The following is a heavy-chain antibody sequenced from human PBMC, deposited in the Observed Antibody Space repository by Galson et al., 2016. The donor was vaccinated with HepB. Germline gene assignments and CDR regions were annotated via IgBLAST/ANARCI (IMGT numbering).Heavy chain of an antibody. Sequence: SVKVSCKASGYTFTGYYLHWVRQAPGQGLEWMGWINSNNGGTKYAPKFQGRVTMTRDTSITTVYMELSSLISDDTAVDFCVRYNWGMGPGTFDIWGQGTKVAVSS. D-gene: IGHD1-20*01. V-gene: IGHV1-2*02. J-gene: IGHJ3*02. CDR2: INSNNGGT. CDR1: GYTFTGYY. CDR3: VRYNWGMGPGTFDI.